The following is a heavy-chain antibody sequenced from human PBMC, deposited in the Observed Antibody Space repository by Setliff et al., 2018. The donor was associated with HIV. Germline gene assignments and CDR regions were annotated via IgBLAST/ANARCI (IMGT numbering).Heavy chain of an antibody. CDR3: ARGEKRFLEWLPLDYYFDL. V-gene: IGHV1-69*13. D-gene: IGHD3-3*01. Sequence: SVKVSCKASGGTFSGYAISWVRQAPGQGLELMGGIIPIFGTANYAQKFQGRVTITADESTSTAYMELSSPRSEDTAVYYCARGEKRFLEWLPLDYYFDLWGQGTPVTVSS. CDR1: GGTFSGYA. CDR2: IIPIFGTA. J-gene: IGHJ4*02.